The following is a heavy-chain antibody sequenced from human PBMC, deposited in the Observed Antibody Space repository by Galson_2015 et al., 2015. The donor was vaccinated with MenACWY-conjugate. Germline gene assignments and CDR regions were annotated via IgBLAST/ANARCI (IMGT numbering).Heavy chain of an antibody. CDR2: INPSGGAT. CDR1: GYTFTSYH. Sequence: SVKVSCKASGYTFTSYHMHWVRQAPGQGLEWMGIINPSGGATVYAPKLQGRVTMTRGTSTSTVYMELSSLRSDDTAVYYCTRKDYWGEGTLVTVSS. V-gene: IGHV1-46*04. CDR3: TRKDY. J-gene: IGHJ4*02.